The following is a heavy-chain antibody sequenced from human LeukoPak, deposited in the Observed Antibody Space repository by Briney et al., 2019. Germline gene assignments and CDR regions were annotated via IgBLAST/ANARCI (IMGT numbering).Heavy chain of an antibody. Sequence: GGSLRLSCAASGFYFSSYAMSWVRQPPGKGLEWVSVISRVDDYTYYADSVTGRSTISRNNSKNPLYLQMNTLRAEDTAVYYCANDSRSGSFPDFWGQGTLVTVSS. CDR1: GFYFSSYA. CDR3: ANDSRSGSFPDF. J-gene: IGHJ4*02. CDR2: ISRVDDYT. D-gene: IGHD3-10*01. V-gene: IGHV3-23*01.